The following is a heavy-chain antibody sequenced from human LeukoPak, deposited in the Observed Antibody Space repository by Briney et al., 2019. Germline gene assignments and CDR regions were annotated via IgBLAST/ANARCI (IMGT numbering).Heavy chain of an antibody. J-gene: IGHJ4*02. CDR1: GGSISSGDYY. CDR2: IYYSGST. Sequence: PSETLSLTCTVSGGSISSGDYYWGWIRQPPGKGLEWIGYIYYSGSTYYNPSLKSRVTISVDTSKNQFSLKLSSVTAADTAVYYCAREDGVEGSGSYYDYWGQGTLVTVSS. CDR3: AREDGVEGSGSYYDY. D-gene: IGHD3-10*01. V-gene: IGHV4-30-4*01.